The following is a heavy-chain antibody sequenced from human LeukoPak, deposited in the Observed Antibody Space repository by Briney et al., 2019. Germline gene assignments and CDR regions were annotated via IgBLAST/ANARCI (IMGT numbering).Heavy chain of an antibody. V-gene: IGHV1-69*05. Sequence: SVKVSCKASGGTFSSYAISWVRQAPGQGLEWMGRIIPIFGTANYAQKFQGRVTMTRNTSISTAYMELSSLRSEDTAVYYCARDGLFQLPFYYYYYMDVWGKGTTVTVSS. CDR2: IIPIFGTA. CDR3: ARDGLFQLPFYYYYYMDV. D-gene: IGHD2-2*01. J-gene: IGHJ6*03. CDR1: GGTFSSYA.